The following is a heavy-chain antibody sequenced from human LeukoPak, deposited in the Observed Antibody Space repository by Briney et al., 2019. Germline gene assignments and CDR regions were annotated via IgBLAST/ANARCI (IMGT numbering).Heavy chain of an antibody. V-gene: IGHV3-23*01. CDR2: ISGSGGST. CDR1: GFTFSSYA. CDR3: ANSRGYRLYYFDY. J-gene: IGHJ4*02. Sequence: GGSLRLSCAAFGFTFSSYAMSWVRQAPGKGLEWVSAISGSGGSTYYADSVKGRFTISRDNSKNTLYLQMNSLRAEDTAGYYCANSRGYRLYYFDYWGQGTLVTVSS. D-gene: IGHD5-18*01.